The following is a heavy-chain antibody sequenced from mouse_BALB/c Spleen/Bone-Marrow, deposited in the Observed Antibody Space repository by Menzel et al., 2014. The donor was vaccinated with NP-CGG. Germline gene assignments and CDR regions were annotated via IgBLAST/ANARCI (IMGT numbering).Heavy chain of an antibody. CDR2: IFPGDGDT. J-gene: IGHJ4*01. CDR3: ARSDGYRAMDY. CDR1: GYAFSSSW. Sequence: VKLMESGPELVKPGASVKISCKASGYAFSSSWMNWVKQRPGQGLEWIGRIFPGDGDTYYNGKFKGKATLTADKSSSTAYMQLSSLTSVDSAVYFCARSDGYRAMDYWGRGTSVTVSS. D-gene: IGHD2-3*01. V-gene: IGHV1-82*01.